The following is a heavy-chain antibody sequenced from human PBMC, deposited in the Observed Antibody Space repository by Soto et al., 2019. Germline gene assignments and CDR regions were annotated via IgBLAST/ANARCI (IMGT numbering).Heavy chain of an antibody. V-gene: IGHV1-24*01. Sequence: ALVNVSWKVSGYTLTEFSMHWVRHAPGKGLEWMGGFDPEDGETIYAQKFQGRVTMTEDTSTDTAYMELSSLRSEDTAVYYCATGHYDILTGYFAWGQGTLVTGSS. D-gene: IGHD3-9*01. J-gene: IGHJ5*02. CDR2: FDPEDGET. CDR3: ATGHYDILTGYFA. CDR1: GYTLTEFS.